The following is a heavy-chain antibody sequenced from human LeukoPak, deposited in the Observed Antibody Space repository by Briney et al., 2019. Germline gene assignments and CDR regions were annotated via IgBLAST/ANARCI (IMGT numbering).Heavy chain of an antibody. CDR3: AKERYYSGSYFDY. J-gene: IGHJ4*02. D-gene: IGHD3-10*01. Sequence: SGRSLRLSCAASWFTFSSDGMHWGRQAPGKGLEWVAVISYDGYNKYYADSVKGRFTISRDNSKNTLYVQMNSLRVDDTAVYYCAKERYYSGSYFDYWGQGTLVTVSS. CDR2: ISYDGYNK. CDR1: WFTFSSDG. V-gene: IGHV3-30*18.